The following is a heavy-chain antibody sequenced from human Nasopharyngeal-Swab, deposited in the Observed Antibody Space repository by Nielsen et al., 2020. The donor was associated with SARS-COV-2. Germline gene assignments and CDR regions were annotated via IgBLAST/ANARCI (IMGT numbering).Heavy chain of an antibody. Sequence: VRQAPGKGLEWVSSISSSSSYIYYADSVKSRFTISRDNAKNSLYLQMNSLRAEDTAVYYCARDTGGPFDYWGQGTLVTVSS. J-gene: IGHJ4*01. CDR2: ISSSSSYI. D-gene: IGHD3-16*01. CDR3: ARDTGGPFDY. V-gene: IGHV3-21*01.